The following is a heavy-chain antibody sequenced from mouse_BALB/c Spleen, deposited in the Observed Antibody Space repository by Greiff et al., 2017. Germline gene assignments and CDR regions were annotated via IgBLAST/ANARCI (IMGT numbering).Heavy chain of an antibody. V-gene: IGHV14-4*02. CDR1: GFNIKDYY. D-gene: IGHD1-1*01. CDR2: IDPENGDT. Sequence: EVQLQQSGAELVRSGASVKLSCTASGFNIKDYYMHWVKQRPEQGLEWIGWIDPENGDTEYAPKFQGKATMTADTSSNTAYLQLSSLTSEDTAVYYSTRYGSSLYYSAMDSWGQGTSVTVSS. CDR3: TRYGSSLYYSAMDS. J-gene: IGHJ4*01.